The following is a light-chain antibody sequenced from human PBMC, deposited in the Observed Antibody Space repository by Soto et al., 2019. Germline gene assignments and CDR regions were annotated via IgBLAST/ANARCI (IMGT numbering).Light chain of an antibody. Sequence: DIQMTQSPSSLSASVGDRVTITCQASQDITNDLNWYQQKPGKAPKVLIYEASNLGTGVPSRLSGSGSGRDFTFTISSLQPEDIATDFCQQYDNVPLTFGGGTKVEIK. CDR3: QQYDNVPLT. CDR1: QDITND. V-gene: IGKV1-33*01. J-gene: IGKJ4*01. CDR2: EAS.